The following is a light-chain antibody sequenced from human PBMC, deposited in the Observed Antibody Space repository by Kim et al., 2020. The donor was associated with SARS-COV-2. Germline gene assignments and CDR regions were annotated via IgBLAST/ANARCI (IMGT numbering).Light chain of an antibody. CDR1: SLRSYY. V-gene: IGLV3-19*01. CDR3: NSRDSSGNHRYV. Sequence: GQTVRITCQGDSLRSYYASWYQQKPGQAPVLVIYGKNNRPSGIPDRFSGSSSGNTASLTITGAQAEDEADYYCNSRDSSGNHRYVFGTGTKVHRP. CDR2: GKN. J-gene: IGLJ1*01.